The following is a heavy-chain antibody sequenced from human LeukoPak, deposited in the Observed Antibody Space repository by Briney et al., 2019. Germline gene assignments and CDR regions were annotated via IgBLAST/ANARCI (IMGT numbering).Heavy chain of an antibody. CDR1: GFTFSSYA. CDR2: ISGSGGST. D-gene: IGHD3-10*01. CDR3: AKDYITMVRGVIMGVGAFDI. J-gene: IGHJ3*02. V-gene: IGHV3-23*01. Sequence: GGSLRLSCAASGFTFSSYAMSWVRQAPGKGLEWVSAISGSGGSTYYADSVKGRFTISRDNSKNTLYLQMNSLRAEDTALYYCAKDYITMVRGVIMGVGAFDIWGQGTMVTVSS.